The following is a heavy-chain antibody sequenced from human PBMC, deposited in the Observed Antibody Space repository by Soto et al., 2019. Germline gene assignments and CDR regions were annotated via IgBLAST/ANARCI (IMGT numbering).Heavy chain of an antibody. CDR3: ARVYCSSTSCSYFDY. J-gene: IGHJ4*02. Sequence: GGSLRLSCAASGFTFSSYAMSWVRQAPGKGLEWVSRISGSGGYTYYADSVKGRFTISRDNAKNTLHLQMNSLRAEDTAVYYCARVYCSSTSCSYFDYWSQGTLVTVSS. D-gene: IGHD2-2*01. CDR1: GFTFSSYA. CDR2: ISGSGGYT. V-gene: IGHV3-23*01.